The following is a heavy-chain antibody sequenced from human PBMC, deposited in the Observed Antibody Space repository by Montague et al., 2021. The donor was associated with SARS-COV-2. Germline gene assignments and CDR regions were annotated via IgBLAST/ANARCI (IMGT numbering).Heavy chain of an antibody. D-gene: IGHD1-1*01. CDR3: TRHVHMTWPEPSPGFDY. J-gene: IGHJ4*02. CDR1: GDSISSSSYN. CDR2: VHYSGRP. V-gene: IGHV4-39*01. Sequence: SETLSLTCTVSGDSISSSSYNWGWIHQPPGKGLEWIGSVHYSGRPYYNPSLKSRVTIYVDTSKNQLSLKLSSVTAADTAVYYCTRHVHMTWPEPSPGFDYWGQGTLVTVSS.